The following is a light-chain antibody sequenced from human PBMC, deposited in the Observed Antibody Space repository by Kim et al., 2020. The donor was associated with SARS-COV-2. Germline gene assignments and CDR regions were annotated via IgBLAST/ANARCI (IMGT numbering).Light chain of an antibody. Sequence: LSPGERATLSGRASQSVSSYLAWYQQKPGQAPRLLIYDASNRATGIPARFSGSGSGTDFTLTISSLEPEDFAVYYCQQRSNWLQSTFGQGTKLEI. CDR2: DAS. CDR3: QQRSNWLQST. J-gene: IGKJ2*02. V-gene: IGKV3-11*01. CDR1: QSVSSY.